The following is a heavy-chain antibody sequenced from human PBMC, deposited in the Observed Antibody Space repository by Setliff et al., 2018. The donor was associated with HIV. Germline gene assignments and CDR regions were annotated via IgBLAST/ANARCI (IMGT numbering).Heavy chain of an antibody. V-gene: IGHV4-61*09. CDR1: GGSISSGTYY. CDR2: IYTSGTT. D-gene: IGHD3-22*01. CDR3: ARQITSVTPEMLVVNDAFDV. J-gene: IGHJ3*01. Sequence: SETLSLTCTVSGGSISSGTYYWSWIRQPAGKGLEWIGHIYTSGTTNYNPSLKSRVSMSVDTSKNQFSLRLTSVTAADTAVYYCARQITSVTPEMLVVNDAFDVWGQGKMVTVSS.